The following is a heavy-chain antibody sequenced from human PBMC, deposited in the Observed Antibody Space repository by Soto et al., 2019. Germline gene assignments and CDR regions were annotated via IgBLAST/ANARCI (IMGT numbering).Heavy chain of an antibody. CDR1: GYTFTSYY. CDR2: IKPSGGST. J-gene: IGHJ4*02. V-gene: IGHV1-46*03. CDR3: ARDLGIQLWLMDY. D-gene: IGHD5-18*01. Sequence: ASVKVXXXXSGYTFTSYYMHWVRQAPGQGLEWKGIIKPSGGSTSYAQKFQGRVTMTRDTSTSTVYMELSSLRSEDTAVYYCARDLGIQLWLMDYWGQGTLVTVSS.